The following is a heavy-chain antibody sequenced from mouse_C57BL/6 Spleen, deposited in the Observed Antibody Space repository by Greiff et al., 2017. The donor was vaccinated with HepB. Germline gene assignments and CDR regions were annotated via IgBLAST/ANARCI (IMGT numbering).Heavy chain of an antibody. V-gene: IGHV1-50*01. CDR2: IDPSDSYT. Sequence: VQLQQPGAELVKPGASVKLSCKASGYTFTSYWMQWVKQRPGQGLEWIGEIDPSDSYTNYNQKFKGKATLTVDTSSSTAYMQLSSLTSEDSAVYYCARWGYGSSYFDYWGQGTTLTVSS. J-gene: IGHJ2*01. CDR1: GYTFTSYW. D-gene: IGHD1-1*01. CDR3: ARWGYGSSYFDY.